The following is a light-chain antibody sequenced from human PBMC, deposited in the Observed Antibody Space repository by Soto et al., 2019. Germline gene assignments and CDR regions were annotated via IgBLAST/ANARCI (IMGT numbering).Light chain of an antibody. CDR2: DAS. J-gene: IGKJ1*01. CDR3: QQYGSSPRT. CDR1: QSLSSSY. V-gene: IGKV3-20*01. Sequence: EIVLTQSPGTLSLSPGERATLSCRASQSLSSSYLAWYQQKPGQAPRLLIYDASSRATGIPDRFSGSGSGTDFTLTISRLEPDDFAVYYCQQYGSSPRTFGQGTKVEIK.